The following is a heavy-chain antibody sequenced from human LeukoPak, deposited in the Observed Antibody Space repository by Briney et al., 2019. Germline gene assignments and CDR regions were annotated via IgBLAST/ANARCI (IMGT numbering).Heavy chain of an antibody. CDR2: IYPGDSDT. CDR3: ARGKIGYSYGSYY. V-gene: IGHV5-51*01. CDR1: GYSFTSYW. J-gene: IGHJ4*02. D-gene: IGHD5-18*01. Sequence: GESLKISCKGSGYSFTSYWIGWVRQMPGKGLEWMGIIYPGDSDTRYSPSFQGQVTISADRSISTAYLQWCSLKASDTAIYYCARGKIGYSYGSYYWGQGTLVTVSS.